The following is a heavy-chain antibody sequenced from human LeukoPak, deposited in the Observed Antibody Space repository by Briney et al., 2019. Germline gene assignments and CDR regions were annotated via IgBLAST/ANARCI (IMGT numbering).Heavy chain of an antibody. Sequence: SETLSLTCTVSGGSISSGGYCWSWIRQPPGKGLEWIGYIYYSGSTNYNPSLKSRVTISVDTSKNQFSLKLSSVTAADTAVYYCARRYMVRGVTTFDYWGQGTLVTVSS. CDR1: GGSISSGGYC. V-gene: IGHV4-61*08. CDR3: ARRYMVRGVTTFDY. CDR2: IYYSGST. J-gene: IGHJ4*02. D-gene: IGHD3-10*01.